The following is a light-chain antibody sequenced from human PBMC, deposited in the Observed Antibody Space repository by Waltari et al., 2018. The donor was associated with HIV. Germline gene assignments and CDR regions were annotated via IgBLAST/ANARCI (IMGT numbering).Light chain of an antibody. CDR1: SRDVGGYKD. Sequence: QSALTQPASVPGSPGRSITISCPGTSRDVGGYKDGLWYQPHPGKAPKLLIYEVSHRPSGVSTRFSGSKSGNTASLTISGLQAEDEADYYCNSYISTTTVMFGGGTKLTVL. CDR2: EVS. J-gene: IGLJ3*02. V-gene: IGLV2-14*01. CDR3: NSYISTTTVM.